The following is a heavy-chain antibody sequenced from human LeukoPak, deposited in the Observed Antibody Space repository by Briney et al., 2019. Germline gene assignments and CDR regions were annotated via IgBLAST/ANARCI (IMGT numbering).Heavy chain of an antibody. CDR2: ISSSSSYI. CDR1: GFTFSSYN. D-gene: IGHD4-11*01. J-gene: IGHJ4*02. Sequence: GGSLRLSCAASGFTFSSYNMNWVRQAPGKGLEWVSSISSSSSYIYYADSVKGRFTISRDNAKNSLYLQMNSLRAEDTAVYYCASKDPYSNYGKFDYWGQGILVTVSS. V-gene: IGHV3-21*01. CDR3: ASKDPYSNYGKFDY.